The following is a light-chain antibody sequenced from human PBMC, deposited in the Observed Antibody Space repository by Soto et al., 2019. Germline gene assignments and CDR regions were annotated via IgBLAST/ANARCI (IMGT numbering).Light chain of an antibody. Sequence: QSALTQPASVSGSPGQSITISCTGTSSDVGGYIYVSWYQQHPGKAPKLMIYDVTSRPSGVSYRFSGSKSGNTASLTISGLPAEDEADYYCSSYTTSSSYVFGTGNKVTVL. CDR2: DVT. CDR1: SSDVGGYIY. V-gene: IGLV2-14*01. J-gene: IGLJ1*01. CDR3: SSYTTSSSYV.